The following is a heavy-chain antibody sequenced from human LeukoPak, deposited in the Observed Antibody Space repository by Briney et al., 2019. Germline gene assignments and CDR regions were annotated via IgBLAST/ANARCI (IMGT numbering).Heavy chain of an antibody. CDR2: INPNSGGT. D-gene: IGHD3-10*01. CDR3: ARDRTTMIRGVTLPLNYFDS. CDR1: GYTFTGYY. V-gene: IGHV1-2*04. Sequence: ASVKVSCKASGYTFTGYYMHWVRQAPGQGLEWMGWINPNSGGTNYAQKVQGWVTMTRDTSITTVYMELTSLKSDDTAVYYCARDRTTMIRGVTLPLNYFDSWGQGTLVTVSS. J-gene: IGHJ4*02.